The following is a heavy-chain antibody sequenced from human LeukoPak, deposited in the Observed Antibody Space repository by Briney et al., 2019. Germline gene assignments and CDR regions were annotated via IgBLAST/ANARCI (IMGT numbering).Heavy chain of an antibody. Sequence: SETLSLTCAVSGGSISRGDYSWSWIRQPPGRGLEWIGYIYHSGSTYYNPSLKSRVTISVDRSKNQFSLKLSSVTAADTAVYYCVRRHDILTASSTPSYFEYWGQGTLVTVSS. D-gene: IGHD3-9*01. CDR1: GGSISRGDYS. V-gene: IGHV4-30-2*01. J-gene: IGHJ4*02. CDR2: IYHSGST. CDR3: VRRHDILTASSTPSYFEY.